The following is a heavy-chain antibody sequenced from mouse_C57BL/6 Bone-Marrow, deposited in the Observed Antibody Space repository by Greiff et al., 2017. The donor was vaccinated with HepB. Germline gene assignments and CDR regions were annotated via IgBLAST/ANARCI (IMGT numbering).Heavy chain of an antibody. CDR1: GFTFSSYA. CDR3: TRIYYGPREFAY. Sequence: EVMLVESGEGLVKPGGSLKLSCAASGFTFSSYAMSWVRQTPEKRLEWVAYISSGGDYIYYADTVKGRFTISRDNARNTLYLQLSSLKSEDTAMYYCTRIYYGPREFAYWGQGTLVTVSA. V-gene: IGHV5-9-1*02. D-gene: IGHD1-1*01. CDR2: ISSGGDYI. J-gene: IGHJ3*01.